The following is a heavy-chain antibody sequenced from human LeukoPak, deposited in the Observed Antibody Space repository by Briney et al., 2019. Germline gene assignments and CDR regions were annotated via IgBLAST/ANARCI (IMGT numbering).Heavy chain of an antibody. J-gene: IGHJ4*02. D-gene: IGHD3-10*01. CDR2: ISGSGGST. CDR3: AKDHITMVRGVIRDSYYFDY. V-gene: IGHV3-23*01. CDR1: GFTFSSYA. Sequence: QSGGSLRLSCAASGFTFSSYAMSWVRQAPGKGLEWVSAISGSGGSTYYADSVKGRFTISRDNSKNTLYLQMNSLRAEDTAVYYCAKDHITMVRGVIRDSYYFDYWGQGTLVTVSS.